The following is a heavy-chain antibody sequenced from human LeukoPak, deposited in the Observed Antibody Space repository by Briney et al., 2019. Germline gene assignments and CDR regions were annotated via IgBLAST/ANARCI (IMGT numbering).Heavy chain of an antibody. CDR3: AKGGDYSYYFDY. J-gene: IGHJ4*02. D-gene: IGHD2-21*02. CDR1: GFTFSGYG. V-gene: IGHV3-30*18. CDR2: MSYDGSNT. Sequence: GRSLRLSCAASGFTFSGYGMHWVRQAPGKGLEWVAVMSYDGSNTYYADSVKGRFTISRDNSKNTLYLQMNSLRGEDTAVYYCAKGGDYSYYFDYWGQGTLVTVSS.